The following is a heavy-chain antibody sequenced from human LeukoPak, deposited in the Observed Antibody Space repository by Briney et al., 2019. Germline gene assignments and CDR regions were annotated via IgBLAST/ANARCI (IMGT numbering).Heavy chain of an antibody. D-gene: IGHD3-3*01. CDR1: GGSISTTSYY. J-gene: IGHJ5*02. Sequence: SETLSLTCIVSGGSISTTSYYWAWIRQPPGKGMEWIGSIYSIGNTFYNPSLKSRVIMSIDRSKNQFSLKLSSVTAADTAVYYCARHSRDFWSGYFPAGFDPWGQGTLVTVSS. CDR2: IYSIGNT. V-gene: IGHV4-39*01. CDR3: ARHSRDFWSGYFPAGFDP.